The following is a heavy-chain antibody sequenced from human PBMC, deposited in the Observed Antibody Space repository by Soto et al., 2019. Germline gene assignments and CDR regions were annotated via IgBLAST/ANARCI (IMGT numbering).Heavy chain of an antibody. J-gene: IGHJ4*02. D-gene: IGHD3-10*01. CDR3: AKDRRGAATPKGFDY. V-gene: IGHV3-23*01. CDR1: GFTFSSYA. CDR2: ISGSGGST. Sequence: QPGGSLRLSCAASGFTFSSYAMSWVRQAPGKGLEWVSAISGSGGSTYYADSVKGRFTISRDNSKNTLYLQMNSLSVEDTAVYYCAKDRRGAATPKGFDYWGQGTLVTVSS.